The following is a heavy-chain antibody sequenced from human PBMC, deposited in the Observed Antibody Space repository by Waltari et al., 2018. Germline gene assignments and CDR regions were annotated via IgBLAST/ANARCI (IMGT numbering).Heavy chain of an antibody. V-gene: IGHV4-39*01. CDR1: GGSITTNRHY. J-gene: IGHJ3*01. CDR2: ISYNGAT. D-gene: IGHD5-12*01. CDR3: ATYIGASIGTAAFDV. Sequence: QLQLQESGPGLVKPSETLSLTCSVSGGSITTNRHYWGWIRHPPGQGLEWIGTISYNGATYTSPSLESRLTMSRDTSKNQLSLTLGSVTATDTSVYFCATYIGASIGTAAFDVWGQGTMVTVSS.